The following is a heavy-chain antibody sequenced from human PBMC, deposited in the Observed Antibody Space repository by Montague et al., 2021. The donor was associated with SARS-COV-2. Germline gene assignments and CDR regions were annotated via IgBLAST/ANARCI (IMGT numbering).Heavy chain of an antibody. CDR1: GDSVSSNSAA. D-gene: IGHD2-15*01. CDR3: ARSQHCGGGRCYSLSWFDP. CDR2: TYYRSQWYN. V-gene: IGHV6-1*01. J-gene: IGHJ5*02. Sequence: CAISGDSVSSNSAAWDWIRQSPSRGLEWLGRTYYRSQWYNDYAVSVGSRIAIHPDTSKNHFSLQLDSVTPEDTAVYYCARSQHCGGGRCYSLSWFDPWGQGTLVIVSS.